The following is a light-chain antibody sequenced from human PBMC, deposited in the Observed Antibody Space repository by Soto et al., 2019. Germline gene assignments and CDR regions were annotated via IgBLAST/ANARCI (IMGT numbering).Light chain of an antibody. V-gene: IGKV1-39*01. CDR3: QQSYSSPYT. CDR2: AAS. J-gene: IGKJ2*01. Sequence: DIQMTQSPSSLSASVGDRVTITCRASQSITSYLNWYQQKPGNAPNLLIYAASSLPSGVPSRFSGSGSGTDFTLTISSLQPEDFATYYCQQSYSSPYTFGQGTKLEIK. CDR1: QSITSY.